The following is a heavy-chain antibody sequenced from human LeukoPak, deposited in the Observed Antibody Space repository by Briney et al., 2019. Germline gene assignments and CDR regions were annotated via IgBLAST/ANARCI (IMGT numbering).Heavy chain of an antibody. CDR1: GFTFSSYG. J-gene: IGHJ5*02. V-gene: IGHV3-30*18. CDR2: ISYDGSNK. Sequence: GGSLRLSCAASGFTFSSYGMHWVRQAPGKGLEWVAVISYDGSNKYYADSVKDRFTISRDNSKNTLYLQMSSLRAEDTAVYYCAKDRVGATQNWFDPWGQGTLVTVSS. CDR3: AKDRVGATQNWFDP. D-gene: IGHD1-26*01.